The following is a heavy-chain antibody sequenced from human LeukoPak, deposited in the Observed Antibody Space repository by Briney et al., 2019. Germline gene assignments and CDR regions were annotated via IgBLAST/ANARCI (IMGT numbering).Heavy chain of an antibody. V-gene: IGHV4-39*01. CDR3: ARIAARLAYYYGMDV. Sequence: SETLSLTCTVSGGSISSSSYYWGWIRQPPGKGLEWIGSIYYSGGTYYNPSLKSRVTISVDTSKNQFSLKLSSVTAADTAVYYCARIAARLAYYYGMDVWGQGTTVTVSS. D-gene: IGHD6-6*01. CDR1: GGSISSSSYY. CDR2: IYYSGGT. J-gene: IGHJ6*02.